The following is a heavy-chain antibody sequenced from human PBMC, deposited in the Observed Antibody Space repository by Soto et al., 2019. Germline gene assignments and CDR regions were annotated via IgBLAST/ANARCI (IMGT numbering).Heavy chain of an antibody. Sequence: QVQLVQSGAEVKKPGSSVKVSCKASGGSFSSYASSWVRQAPGQGLEWMGGIIPIFGTANYAQKFQGRVTITADESTSTAYMELSSLRSEDTAVYYCARGGVLQNAGLDGMDVWGQGTTVTVSS. CDR1: GGSFSSYA. D-gene: IGHD4-4*01. CDR2: IIPIFGTA. CDR3: ARGGVLQNAGLDGMDV. J-gene: IGHJ6*02. V-gene: IGHV1-69*12.